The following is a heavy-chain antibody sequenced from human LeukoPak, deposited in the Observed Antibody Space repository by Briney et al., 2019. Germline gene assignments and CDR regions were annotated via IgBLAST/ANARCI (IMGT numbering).Heavy chain of an antibody. V-gene: IGHV4-4*07. CDR3: ARFPAAMGNDAFDI. J-gene: IGHJ3*02. CDR2: IYTSGST. D-gene: IGHD2-2*01. CDR1: GGSISSYY. Sequence: SETLSPTCTVSGGSISSYYWSWIRQPAGKGLEWIGRIYTSGSTNYNPSLKSRVTMSVDTSKNQFSLKLSSVTAADTAVYYCARFPAAMGNDAFDIWGQGTMVTVSS.